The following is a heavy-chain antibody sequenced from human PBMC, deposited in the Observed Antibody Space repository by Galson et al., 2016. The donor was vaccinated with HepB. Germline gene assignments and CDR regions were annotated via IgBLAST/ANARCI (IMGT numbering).Heavy chain of an antibody. V-gene: IGHV3-30*04. CDR1: GFTFSSYA. CDR2: ISFDGSGE. J-gene: IGHJ6*04. Sequence: SLRLSCAASGFTFSSYAMHWVRQPPGKGLEWVAIISFDGSGEKYADSVKGRFTISRDNFQNTLFLQMSSLRVEDTAVYYCARDPPGSDYGMDVWGKGTTVTVSS. CDR3: ARDPPGSDYGMDV.